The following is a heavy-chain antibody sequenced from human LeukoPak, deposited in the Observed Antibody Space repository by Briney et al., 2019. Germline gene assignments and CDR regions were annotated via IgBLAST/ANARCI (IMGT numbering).Heavy chain of an antibody. V-gene: IGHV3-20*04. D-gene: IGHD1-26*01. CDR1: GFTFDDYA. CDR3: AATYSGNWEFDY. Sequence: GGSLRLSCAASGFTFDDYAMSWVRQAPGKGLEWVSGRNGGNTGSADSVKGRFTISRDNAKNSLYLQMNSLRAEDTALYYCAATYSGNWEFDYWGQGTLVTVSS. J-gene: IGHJ4*02. CDR2: RNGGNT.